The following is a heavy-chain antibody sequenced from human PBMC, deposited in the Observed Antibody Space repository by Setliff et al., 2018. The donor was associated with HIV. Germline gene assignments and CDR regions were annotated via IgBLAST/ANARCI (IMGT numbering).Heavy chain of an antibody. Sequence: PGESLKISCKGSGYSFTNYWINWVRQMPGKGLEWMGRIDPSDFYIKYSPSFQGHVTISADRSITTAYLQWSSLRASDTATYYCARQPRGYGYGDGVYLDYWGQGTPVTVSS. CDR3: ARQPRGYGYGDGVYLDY. J-gene: IGHJ4*02. CDR2: IDPSDFYI. V-gene: IGHV5-10-1*01. CDR1: GYSFTNYW. D-gene: IGHD5-18*01.